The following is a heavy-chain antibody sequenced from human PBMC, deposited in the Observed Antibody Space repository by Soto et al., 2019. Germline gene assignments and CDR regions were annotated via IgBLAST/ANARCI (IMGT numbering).Heavy chain of an antibody. CDR3: ARLGSGWFTTPPYFDY. CDR2: INHSGST. J-gene: IGHJ4*02. V-gene: IGHV4-34*01. CDR1: GGSFSGYY. D-gene: IGHD6-19*01. Sequence: QVQLQQWGAGLLKPSETLSLTCAVYGGSFSGYYWSWIRQPPGKGLEWIGEINHSGSTNYNPSLKGRVTISVDTSKNQFSLKLSSVTAADTAVYYCARLGSGWFTTPPYFDYWGQGTLVTVSS.